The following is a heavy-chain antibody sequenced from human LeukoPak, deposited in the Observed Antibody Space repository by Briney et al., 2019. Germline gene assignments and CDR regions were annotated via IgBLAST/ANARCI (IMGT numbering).Heavy chain of an antibody. D-gene: IGHD3-22*01. CDR1: GFTFSSYW. Sequence: GGSLRLSCAASGFTFSSYWMSWVRQAPGKGLEWVSSISSSSSYIYYADSVKGRFTISRDNSKNTLYLQMNSLRAQDTALYYCAKVAGGYYNFDYWGQGTLVTVSS. J-gene: IGHJ4*02. CDR3: AKVAGGYYNFDY. V-gene: IGHV3-21*04. CDR2: ISSSSSYI.